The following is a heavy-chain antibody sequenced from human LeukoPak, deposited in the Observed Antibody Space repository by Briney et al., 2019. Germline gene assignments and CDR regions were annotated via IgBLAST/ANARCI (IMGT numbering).Heavy chain of an antibody. Sequence: PSETLSLTCAVYGGSFSGYYWSWIRQPPGKGLEWIGEINHSGSTNYNPSLKSRVTISVDTSKNQFSLKLSSVTAADTAVYYCARGRGFGASYYYYYYMDVWGKGTTVTVSS. CDR1: GGSFSGYY. J-gene: IGHJ6*03. V-gene: IGHV4-34*01. CDR3: ARGRGFGASYYYYYYMDV. D-gene: IGHD3-10*01. CDR2: INHSGST.